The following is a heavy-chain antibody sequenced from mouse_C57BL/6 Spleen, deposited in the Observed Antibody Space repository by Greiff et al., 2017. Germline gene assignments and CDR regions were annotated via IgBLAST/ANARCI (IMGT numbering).Heavy chain of an antibody. D-gene: IGHD2-5*01. CDR2: ISYDGSN. CDR3: AREAYYSNSFAY. Sequence: EVHLVESGPGLVKPSQSLSLTCSVTGYSITSGYYWNWIRQFPGNKLEWMGYISYDGSNNYNPSLKNRISITRDTSKNQFFLKLNSVTTEDTATYYCAREAYYSNSFAYWGQGTLVTVSA. J-gene: IGHJ3*01. V-gene: IGHV3-6*01. CDR1: GYSITSGYY.